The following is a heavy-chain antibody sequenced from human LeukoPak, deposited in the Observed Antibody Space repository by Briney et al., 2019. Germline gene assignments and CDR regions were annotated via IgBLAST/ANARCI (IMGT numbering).Heavy chain of an antibody. D-gene: IGHD3-22*01. V-gene: IGHV3-30*18. CDR3: AKSMEYYYDSSAWDAFDI. Sequence: QPGRSLRLSCAASGFTLSSYGMHWVRQAPGKGLEWVAVISYDGSNKYYADSVKGRFTISRDNSKNTLYLQMNSLRAEDTAVYYCAKSMEYYYDSSAWDAFDIWGQGTMVTVSS. J-gene: IGHJ3*02. CDR1: GFTLSSYG. CDR2: ISYDGSNK.